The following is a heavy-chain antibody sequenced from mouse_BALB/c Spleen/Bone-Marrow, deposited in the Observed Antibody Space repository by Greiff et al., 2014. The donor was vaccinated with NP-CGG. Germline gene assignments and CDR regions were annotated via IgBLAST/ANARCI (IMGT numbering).Heavy chain of an antibody. V-gene: IGHV1S53*02. J-gene: IGHJ3*01. CDR3: KRSLGRFAY. CDR2: ISPGDGVI. D-gene: IGHD4-1*01. CDR1: GYTFTDHA. Sequence: QVQLQQSGAELVKPGASVKISCKASGYTFTDHAIHWVKQKPEQGLEWIGYISPGDGVIKYNEKFKGKAILTADKSSSTAYMQLNSLTSEDSAVYFCKRSLGRFAYWGQGTLVTVSA.